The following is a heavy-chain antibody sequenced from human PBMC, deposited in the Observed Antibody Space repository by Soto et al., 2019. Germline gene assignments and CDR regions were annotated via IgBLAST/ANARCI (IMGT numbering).Heavy chain of an antibody. CDR3: AKDFTPDSRWDIDY. CDR2: IYGNGRST. Sequence: EVQLLESGGGLVQPAGSLRLSCAASGFTFSIYTMSWFRQAPGKGLEWVSSIYGNGRSTFYSASVKGRFTISRDNSGNTVYLQMSSLRAEDTAIDYCAKDFTPDSRWDIDYWGQGSLVIVSS. V-gene: IGHV3-23*01. D-gene: IGHD1-26*01. CDR1: GFTFSIYT. J-gene: IGHJ4*02.